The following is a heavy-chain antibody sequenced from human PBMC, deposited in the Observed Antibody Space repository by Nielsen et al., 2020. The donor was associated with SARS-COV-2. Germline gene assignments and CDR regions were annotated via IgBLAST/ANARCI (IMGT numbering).Heavy chain of an antibody. CDR3: ARITPSSGWDY. D-gene: IGHD6-19*01. Sequence: ASVKVSCKTSGYTFTSFAIHWVRQAHGQSLEWMGWINAGNGNTKYSQKFQGRVTMTRDTSANTAYMELSSLSSEDTAVYYCARITPSSGWDYWGQETLVSVSS. V-gene: IGHV1-3*01. J-gene: IGHJ4*02. CDR1: GYTFTSFA. CDR2: INAGNGNT.